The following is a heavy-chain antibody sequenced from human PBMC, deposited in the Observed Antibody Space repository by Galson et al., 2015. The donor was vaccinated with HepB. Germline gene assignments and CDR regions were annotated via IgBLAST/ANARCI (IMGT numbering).Heavy chain of an antibody. V-gene: IGHV3-21*01. Sequence: SLRLSCAASGFTFSSYSMNWVRQAPGKGLEWVSSISSSSSYIYYADSVKGRFTISRDNAKNSLYLQMNSLRAEDTAVYYCARVGAGYCSGGSCYLLDYWGQGTLVTVSS. D-gene: IGHD2-15*01. J-gene: IGHJ4*02. CDR3: ARVGAGYCSGGSCYLLDY. CDR2: ISSSSSYI. CDR1: GFTFSSYS.